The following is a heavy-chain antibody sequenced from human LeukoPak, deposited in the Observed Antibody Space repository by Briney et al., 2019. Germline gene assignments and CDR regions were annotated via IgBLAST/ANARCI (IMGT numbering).Heavy chain of an antibody. CDR3: AMLSPGIAAAGTFY. Sequence: SETLSLTCTVSGYSISSGYYWGWIRQPPGKGLEWIGSIYHSGSTYYNPSLKSRVTISVDTSKIQFSLKLSSVTAADTAVYYCAMLSPGIAAAGTFYWGQGTLVTVSS. J-gene: IGHJ4*02. V-gene: IGHV4-38-2*02. D-gene: IGHD6-13*01. CDR1: GYSISSGYY. CDR2: IYHSGST.